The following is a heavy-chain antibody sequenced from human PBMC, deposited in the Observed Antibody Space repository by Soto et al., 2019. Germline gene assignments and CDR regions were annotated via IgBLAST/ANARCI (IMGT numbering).Heavy chain of an antibody. J-gene: IGHJ3*01. Sequence: PGGSLRLSCAASGFTFSSYSMNWVRQAPGKGLEWVSSMTSGSTYIYYADSVKGRFTISRDNAKRSLYLQMNSLRAEDTAVYYCARDSTIFGVVIMPAFDVWGQGTMVTVSS. CDR2: MTSGSTYI. CDR1: GFTFSSYS. D-gene: IGHD3-3*01. CDR3: ARDSTIFGVVIMPAFDV. V-gene: IGHV3-21*01.